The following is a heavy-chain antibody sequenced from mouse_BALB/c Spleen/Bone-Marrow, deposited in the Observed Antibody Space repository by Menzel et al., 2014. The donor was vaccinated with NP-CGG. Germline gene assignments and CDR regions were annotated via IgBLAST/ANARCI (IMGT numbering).Heavy chain of an antibody. J-gene: IGHJ4*01. V-gene: IGHV1-69*02. CDR2: IYPSDSYT. Sequence: QVQLQQSGAELVRPGASVKPSCKASGYTFTSNWINWVKQRPGQGLEWIGNIYPSDSYTNYNQKFKDKATLTVDKSSSTAYMQLSSPTSEDSAVYYCTRGSSYVGYAMDYWGQGTSVTVSS. CDR3: TRGSSYVGYAMDY. CDR1: GYTFTSNW. D-gene: IGHD1-1*01.